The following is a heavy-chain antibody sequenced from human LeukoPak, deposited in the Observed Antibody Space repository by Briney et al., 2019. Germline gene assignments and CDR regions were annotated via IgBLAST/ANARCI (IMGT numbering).Heavy chain of an antibody. Sequence: GGSLRLSCAASGFTFSSYWMSWVRQAPGKGLEWVANIKQDGSEKYYVDSVKGRFTISRDNAKNSLYLQMNSLRAEDTAVYYCARETPPPRSYYDFWSGAPKNYFDYWGQGTLVTVSS. CDR1: GFTFSSYW. J-gene: IGHJ4*02. CDR3: ARETPPPRSYYDFWSGAPKNYFDY. V-gene: IGHV3-7*01. D-gene: IGHD3-3*01. CDR2: IKQDGSEK.